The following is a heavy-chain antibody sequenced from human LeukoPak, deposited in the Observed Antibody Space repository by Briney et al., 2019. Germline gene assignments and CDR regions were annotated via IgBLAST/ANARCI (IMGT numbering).Heavy chain of an antibody. J-gene: IGHJ4*02. CDR2: ISYDGSKK. CDR1: GFTFSSYA. D-gene: IGHD3-3*01. V-gene: IGHV3-30-3*01. CDR3: ARDFYDFWSGYMY. Sequence: GGSLRLSCAASGFTFSSYAIHWVRQAPGKGLEWVAVISYDGSKKYYADSVKGRFTISRDNSKNTLYLQMNSLRAEDTAVYYCARDFYDFWSGYMYWGQGTLVTVSS.